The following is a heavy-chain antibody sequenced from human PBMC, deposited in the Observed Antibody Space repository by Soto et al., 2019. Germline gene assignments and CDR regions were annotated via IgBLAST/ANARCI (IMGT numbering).Heavy chain of an antibody. CDR3: ARGGGYDLSFDY. D-gene: IGHD5-12*01. Sequence: SETLSLTCTVSGGSISSYYWSWIRQPPGKGLEWIGYIYYSGSTNCNPSLKSRVTISVDTSKNQFSLKLSSVTAADTAVYYCARGGGYDLSFDYWGQGTLVTVSS. V-gene: IGHV4-59*01. CDR2: IYYSGST. CDR1: GGSISSYY. J-gene: IGHJ4*02.